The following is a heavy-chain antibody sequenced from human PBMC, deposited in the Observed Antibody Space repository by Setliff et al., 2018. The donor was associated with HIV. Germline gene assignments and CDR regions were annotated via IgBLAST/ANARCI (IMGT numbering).Heavy chain of an antibody. CDR3: ARDGGTTADY. CDR1: GFSFRSYA. J-gene: IGHJ4*02. D-gene: IGHD4-17*01. V-gene: IGHV3-23*01. Sequence: GGSLRLSCAASGFSFRSYAVSWVRQAPGKGLEWVSVISGSGDITYYRESVKGRFTVSRDNSNNTVYLQMNSLRAEDTAMYYCARDGGTTADYWGQGTLVTVSS. CDR2: ISGSGDIT.